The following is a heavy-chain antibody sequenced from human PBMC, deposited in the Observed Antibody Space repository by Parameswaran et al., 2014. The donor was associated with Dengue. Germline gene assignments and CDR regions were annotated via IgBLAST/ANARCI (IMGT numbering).Heavy chain of an antibody. CDR1: EFSLSTGEVG. V-gene: IGHV2-5*02. CDR3: AHSTLGDFWSGYYFDY. CDR2: IYWDDDK. Sequence: SGPTLVNPHRTLTLTCTFSEFSLSTGEVGVGWIRQPPGKALEWLALIYWDDDKRYSPSLKSRLTITQDTSKNQVVLTMTNMDPVDTATYYCAHSTLGDFWSGYYFDYWGQGTLVTVSS. J-gene: IGHJ4*02. D-gene: IGHD3-3*01.